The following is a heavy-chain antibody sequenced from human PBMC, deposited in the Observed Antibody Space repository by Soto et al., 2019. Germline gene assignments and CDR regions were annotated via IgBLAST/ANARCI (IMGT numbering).Heavy chain of an antibody. CDR3: ARDRPYSSSSVAGWFAP. CDR2: ISPIFGTA. V-gene: IGHV1-69*13. D-gene: IGHD6-6*01. J-gene: IGHJ5*02. CDR1: GGTFSSYA. Sequence: GASVTVSCQASGGTFSSYAISWVRQAPGQGLEWMGGISPIFGTANYAQKFQGRVTITADESTSTAYMELSSLRSEDAAVYYCARDRPYSSSSVAGWFAPWGQGTLVTVSS.